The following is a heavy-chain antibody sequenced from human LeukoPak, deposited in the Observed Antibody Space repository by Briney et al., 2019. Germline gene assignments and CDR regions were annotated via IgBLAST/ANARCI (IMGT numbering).Heavy chain of an antibody. J-gene: IGHJ3*02. D-gene: IGHD3-16*02. CDR2: IRYDGSNK. Sequence: PGGSLRLSCAASGFTFSSYVMHWVRQAPGKGLEWVAFIRYDGSNKYYADSVKGRFTISRDNSKNTLYLQMNSLRAEDTAVYYCAKLNYDYVWGSYRSPGDAFDIWGQGTMVTVSS. CDR1: GFTFSSYV. CDR3: AKLNYDYVWGSYRSPGDAFDI. V-gene: IGHV3-30*02.